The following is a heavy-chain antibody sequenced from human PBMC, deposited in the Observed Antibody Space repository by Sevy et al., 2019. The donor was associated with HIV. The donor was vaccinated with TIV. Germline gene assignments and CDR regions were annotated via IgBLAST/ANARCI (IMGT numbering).Heavy chain of an antibody. CDR2: ITGSGGST. J-gene: IGHJ6*02. CDR3: AKVGYCSSTSCYSIYYGMDV. Sequence: GGSLRLSCAASGFTFSRNAMSWVRQAPGKGLEWASGITGSGGSTYYADSVKGRFTISRDNSKNTLYLQMNSLRVGDTAVYYCAKVGYCSSTSCYSIYYGMDVWGQGTTVTVSS. CDR1: GFTFSRNA. D-gene: IGHD2-2*02. V-gene: IGHV3-23*01.